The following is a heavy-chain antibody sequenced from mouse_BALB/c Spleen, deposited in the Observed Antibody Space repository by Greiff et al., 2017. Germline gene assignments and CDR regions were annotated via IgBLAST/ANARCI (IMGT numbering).Heavy chain of an antibody. CDR1: GFAFSSYD. J-gene: IGHJ2*01. CDR2: ISSGGGST. V-gene: IGHV5-12-1*01. CDR3: ARQLGDLDY. Sequence: EVQRVESGGGLVKPGGSLKLSCAASGFAFSSYDMSWVRQTPEKRLEWVAYISSGGGSTYYPDTVKGRFTISRDNAKNTLYLQMSSLKSEDTAMYYCARQLGDLDYWGQGTTLTVSS. D-gene: IGHD4-1*01.